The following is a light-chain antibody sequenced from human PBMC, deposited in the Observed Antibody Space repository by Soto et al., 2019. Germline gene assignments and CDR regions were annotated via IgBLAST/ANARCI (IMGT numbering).Light chain of an antibody. CDR2: EVS. CDR3: SSYAGSNNWV. J-gene: IGLJ3*02. Sequence: QSALTQSPSASGSPGQSVTISCTGTSSDVGNYKYVSWYQQHPGKAPKLMIYEVSKRPSGVPDRSSGSKSGNTASLTVSGLQAEDEADYYCSSYAGSNNWVFGGGTKLTVL. V-gene: IGLV2-8*01. CDR1: SSDVGNYKY.